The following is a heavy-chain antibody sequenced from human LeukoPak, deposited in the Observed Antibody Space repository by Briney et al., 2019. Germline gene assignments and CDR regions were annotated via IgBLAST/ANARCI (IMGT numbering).Heavy chain of an antibody. D-gene: IGHD1-26*01. CDR2: IYYSGST. Sequence: KPSETLSLTCTVSGGSISSSSYYWGWIRQPPGKGLEWIGSIYYSGSTYYNPSLKSRVTISVDTSKNQFSLKLSSVTAADTAVYYCARDLEEWELVSNAFDIWGQGTMVTVSS. CDR3: ARDLEEWELVSNAFDI. V-gene: IGHV4-39*07. J-gene: IGHJ3*02. CDR1: GGSISSSSYY.